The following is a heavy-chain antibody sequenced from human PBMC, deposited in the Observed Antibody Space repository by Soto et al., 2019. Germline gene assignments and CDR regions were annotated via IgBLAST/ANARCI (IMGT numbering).Heavy chain of an antibody. CDR3: AREILATVTPSPYYFYYGMDV. CDR2: TYYRSKWYN. Sequence: SQTLSLTCAISGDSVSSNSAAWNWIRQSPSRGLEWLGRTYYRSKWYNDYAVSVKSRITINPDTSKNQFSLQLNSVTPEDTAVYYCAREILATVTPSPYYFYYGMDVWGQGTTVTVYS. J-gene: IGHJ6*02. D-gene: IGHD4-17*01. CDR1: GDSVSSNSAA. V-gene: IGHV6-1*01.